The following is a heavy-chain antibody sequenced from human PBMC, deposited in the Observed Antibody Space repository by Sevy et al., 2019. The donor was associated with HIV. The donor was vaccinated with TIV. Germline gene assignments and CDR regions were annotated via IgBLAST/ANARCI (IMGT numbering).Heavy chain of an antibody. J-gene: IGHJ5*02. V-gene: IGHV4-30-4*01. Sequence: SETLSLTCTVSGGSISSGDYYWSWIRQPPGKSLEWIGYIYYSGSTYYNPSLKSRVTISVDTSKNQFSLKLSSVTAADTAVYYCARRFYCSGGSCYSGHWFDPWGQGTLVTVSS. D-gene: IGHD2-15*01. CDR2: IYYSGST. CDR1: GGSISSGDYY. CDR3: ARRFYCSGGSCYSGHWFDP.